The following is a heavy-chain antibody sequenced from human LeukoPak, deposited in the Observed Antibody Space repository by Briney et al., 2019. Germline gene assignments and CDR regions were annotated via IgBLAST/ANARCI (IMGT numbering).Heavy chain of an antibody. J-gene: IGHJ4*02. CDR2: ISYDGSNK. V-gene: IGHV3-30-3*01. Sequence: GGSLRLSCAASGFTFSSYAMHWVRRAPGKGLEWVAVISYDGSNKYYADSVKGRFTISRDNSKNTLYLQMNSLRAEDTAVYYCARVSGPDDYWGQGTLVAVSS. CDR1: GFTFSSYA. CDR3: ARVSGPDDY.